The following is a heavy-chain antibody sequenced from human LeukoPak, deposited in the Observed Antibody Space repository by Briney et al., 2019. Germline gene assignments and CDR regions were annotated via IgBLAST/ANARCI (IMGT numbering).Heavy chain of an antibody. CDR3: ARGGLWSRKNLFDY. CDR1: GFTFSSYS. J-gene: IGHJ4*02. Sequence: PGGSLRLSCAASGFTFSSYSMNWVRQAPGKGLEWVSYISSSSSTIYYADSVKGRFTISRDNAKNSLYLQMNSLRAEDTAVCYCARGGLWSRKNLFDYWGQGTLVTVSS. V-gene: IGHV3-48*01. CDR2: ISSSSSTI. D-gene: IGHD5-18*01.